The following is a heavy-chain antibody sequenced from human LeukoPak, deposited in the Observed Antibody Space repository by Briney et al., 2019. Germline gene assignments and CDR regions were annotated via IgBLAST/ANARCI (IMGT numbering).Heavy chain of an antibody. J-gene: IGHJ4*02. Sequence: SETLSLTCTVSGGSISSGSYYWSWIRQPAGKGLEWIGRIYTSGSTNYNPSLKSRVTISVDTSKNQFSLKLSSVTAADTAVYYCARDCSSTSCYYTFDYWGQGTLVTVSS. CDR1: GGSISSGSYY. D-gene: IGHD2-2*01. CDR3: ARDCSSTSCYYTFDY. CDR2: IYTSGST. V-gene: IGHV4-61*02.